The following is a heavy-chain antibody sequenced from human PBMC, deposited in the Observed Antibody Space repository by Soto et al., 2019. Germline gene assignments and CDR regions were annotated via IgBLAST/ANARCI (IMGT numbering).Heavy chain of an antibody. Sequence: PSETLSLTCTVSGGNISSYYWSWIRQPPGKGLEWIGYIYYSGSTNYNPSLKSRVTISVDTSKNQFSLKLRSVTAADTAVYYCARHYPGHPYFDYWGQGALVTVSS. CDR2: IYYSGST. CDR1: GGNISSYY. V-gene: IGHV4-59*08. J-gene: IGHJ4*02. D-gene: IGHD7-27*01. CDR3: ARHYPGHPYFDY.